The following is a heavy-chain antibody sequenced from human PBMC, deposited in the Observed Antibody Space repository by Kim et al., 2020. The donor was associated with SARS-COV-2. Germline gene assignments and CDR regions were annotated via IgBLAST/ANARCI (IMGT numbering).Heavy chain of an antibody. V-gene: IGHV3-72*01. CDR3: CRGYSGGPIYAFDI. CDR1: RFSLSDHY. Sequence: GGSLRLSCVTSRFSLSDHYIDWVRQGPGKGLEWVGRSGNKASSHATEYAASVRDRFIISRDDSRNSLYLQMNSLKTEDTAVYFCCRGYSGGPIYAFDIWGQGTSGTVS. J-gene: IGHJ3*02. CDR2: SGNKASSHAT. D-gene: IGHD6-19*01.